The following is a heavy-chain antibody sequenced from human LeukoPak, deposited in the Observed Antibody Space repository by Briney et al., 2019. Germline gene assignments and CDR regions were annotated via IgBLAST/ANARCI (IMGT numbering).Heavy chain of an antibody. CDR1: GFTFSSYS. V-gene: IGHV3-21*01. J-gene: IGHJ4*02. CDR3: ARAHVWGSYRSDFDY. D-gene: IGHD3-16*02. CDR2: ISSSSSYI. Sequence: GGSLRLSCAASGFTFSSYSMNWVRQAPGKGLEWVSSISSSSSYIHYADSVKGRFTISRDNAKNSLYLQMNSLRAEDTAVYYCARAHVWGSYRSDFDYWGQGTLVTVSS.